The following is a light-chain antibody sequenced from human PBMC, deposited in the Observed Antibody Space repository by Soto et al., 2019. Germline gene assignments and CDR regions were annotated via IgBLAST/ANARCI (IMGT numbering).Light chain of an antibody. V-gene: IGLV2-14*01. J-gene: IGLJ1*01. CDR3: SSYTSSTTLYV. CDR2: DVS. Sequence: QSALTQPASVSGSPGQSITISCTGTSSDVGGYNYVSWYQQHPGKAPKLMIYDVSNRPSGVSNRFSGSKSGNTASLTISGPQAEDEADYCCSSYTSSTTLYVFGTGTKLTVL. CDR1: SSDVGGYNY.